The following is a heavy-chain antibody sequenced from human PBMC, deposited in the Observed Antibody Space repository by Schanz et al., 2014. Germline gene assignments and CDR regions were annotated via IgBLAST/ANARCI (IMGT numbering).Heavy chain of an antibody. D-gene: IGHD2-8*02. CDR2: INSDGSTT. Sequence: EVQLVESGGGLVQPGGSLRLSCAASGFTFSSYWMHWVRQAPGKGLVWVSRINSDGSTTIYADSVKGRFSISRDNSQNTLYLQMDSLRPEDTAVYFCAKDTGYCHGGACYCFEYWGLGILVTVSS. J-gene: IGHJ4*02. CDR1: GFTFSSYW. V-gene: IGHV3-74*01. CDR3: AKDTGYCHGGACYCFEY.